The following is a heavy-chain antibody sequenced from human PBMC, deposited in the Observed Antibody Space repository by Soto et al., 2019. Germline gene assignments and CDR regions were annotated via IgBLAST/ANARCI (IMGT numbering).Heavy chain of an antibody. CDR3: ARDGSFDWLLELSHDNYYYYGREV. Sequence: QVQLVQSGAEVKKPGASVKVSCKASGYTFTSYYMHWVRQAPGQGLEWLGIINPSGGSTSYAQKFQGRGTMTRDTSTSTVYMELSSLRSEDTAVYYCARDGSFDWLLELSHDNYYYYGREVWGQGTTVTVSS. CDR2: INPSGGST. CDR1: GYTFTSYY. J-gene: IGHJ6*02. V-gene: IGHV1-46*01. D-gene: IGHD3-9*01.